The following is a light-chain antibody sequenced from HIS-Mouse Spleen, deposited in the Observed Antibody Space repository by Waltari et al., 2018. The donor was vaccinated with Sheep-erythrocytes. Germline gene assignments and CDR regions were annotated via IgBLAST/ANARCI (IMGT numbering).Light chain of an antibody. CDR2: YVS. CDR3: CSYAGSYTLV. J-gene: IGLJ2*01. V-gene: IGLV2-11*02. Sequence: QSALTQPRSVSGSPGQSVPISCTGTSSDVGGSNYLSWYQQHPGKAPKLMIYYVSKRPSGVPDRFSGSKSGNTASLTISGLQAEDEADYDCCSYAGSYTLVFGGGTKLTVL. CDR1: SSDVGGSNY.